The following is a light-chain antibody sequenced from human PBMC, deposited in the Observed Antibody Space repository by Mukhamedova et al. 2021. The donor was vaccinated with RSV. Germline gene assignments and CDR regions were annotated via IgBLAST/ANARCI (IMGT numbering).Light chain of an antibody. V-gene: IGKV1-39*02. J-gene: IGKJ5*01. CDR3: QQYGSS. Sequence: WYQRRVHGKAPKLLIYAASSLQSGVPSRFSGSGSGTDFTLTISRLEPEDFAVYYCQQYGSSFGQGTRLEIK. CDR2: AAS.